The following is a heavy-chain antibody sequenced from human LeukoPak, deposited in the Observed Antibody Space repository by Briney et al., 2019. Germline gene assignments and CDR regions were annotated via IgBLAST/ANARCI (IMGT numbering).Heavy chain of an antibody. D-gene: IGHD7-27*01. CDR2: IYYSGST. Sequence: SETLSLTCTVSGGSISSSYYYWGWIRQPPGKGLEWIGNIYYSGSTYYNPSLKSRVTISVDTSKNQFSLKLSSVTAADTAVYYCARDSGGMDVWGQGTTVTVSS. V-gene: IGHV4-39*07. J-gene: IGHJ6*02. CDR1: GGSISSSYYY. CDR3: ARDSGGMDV.